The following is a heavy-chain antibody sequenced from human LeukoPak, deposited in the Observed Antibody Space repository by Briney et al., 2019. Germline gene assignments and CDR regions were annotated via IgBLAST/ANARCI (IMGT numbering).Heavy chain of an antibody. Sequence: ASVKVSCKASGYTFTSYGISWVRQAPGQGLEWMGWINPNSGGTNYAQKFQGRVTMTRDTSISTAYMELSRLRSDDTAVYYCARLRGYSGPFDYWGQGTLVTVSS. J-gene: IGHJ4*02. CDR1: GYTFTSYG. CDR3: ARLRGYSGPFDY. D-gene: IGHD5-12*01. V-gene: IGHV1-2*02. CDR2: INPNSGGT.